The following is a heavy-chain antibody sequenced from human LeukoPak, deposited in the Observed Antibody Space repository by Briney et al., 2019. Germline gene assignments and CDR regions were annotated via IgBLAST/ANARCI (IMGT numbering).Heavy chain of an antibody. V-gene: IGHV4-61*02. J-gene: IGHJ4*02. CDR3: ARVADGQKGRIDY. D-gene: IGHD5-24*01. Sequence: PSETLSLTCTVSGGSISSGSCYWSWIRLPAGKGLEWIGRIYTSGSTNYNPSLKSRVTISVDTSKNQFSLKLSSVTAADTAVYYCARVADGQKGRIDYWGQGTLVTVSS. CDR2: IYTSGST. CDR1: GGSISSGSCY.